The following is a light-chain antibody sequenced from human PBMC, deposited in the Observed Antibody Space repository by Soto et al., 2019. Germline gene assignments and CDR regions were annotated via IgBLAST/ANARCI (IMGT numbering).Light chain of an antibody. CDR1: QSVLYSSNNKNY. J-gene: IGKJ1*01. V-gene: IGKV4-1*01. Sequence: DIVMTQSPDSLAVSLGERATINCKSSQSVLYSSNNKNYLAWYQQKPGQPPKALIYWASTRESGVPDRFSGSGSGTDFTLTISSLQAEDVAVYYCQQYYTTPWTFGQGTKE. CDR3: QQYYTTPWT. CDR2: WAS.